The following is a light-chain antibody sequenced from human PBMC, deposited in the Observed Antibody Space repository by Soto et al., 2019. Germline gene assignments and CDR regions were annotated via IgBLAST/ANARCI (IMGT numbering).Light chain of an antibody. Sequence: QPVLTQPASVSGSPGQSITISCTGTSSDVGSYNLVSWYQQHPGKAPKLMIYEGSKRPSGVSNRFSGYKSGNTASLTISGLQAEDEADYYCCSDAGSSTVFGGGTKLTVL. CDR3: CSDAGSSTV. J-gene: IGLJ2*01. V-gene: IGLV2-23*01. CDR2: EGS. CDR1: SSDVGSYNL.